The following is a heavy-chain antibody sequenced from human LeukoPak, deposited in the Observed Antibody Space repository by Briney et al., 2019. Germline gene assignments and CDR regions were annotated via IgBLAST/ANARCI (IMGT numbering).Heavy chain of an antibody. J-gene: IGHJ4*02. D-gene: IGHD2-21*02. Sequence: GGSLRLSCAASGFTFSSYRMTWVRQAPGKGLEWVSSISSSSSYIYYADSVKGRFTISRDNAKNSLYLQMNSLRAEDTAVYYCARENSDCGGDCYSHYFDYWGQGTLVTVSS. CDR2: ISSSSSYI. V-gene: IGHV3-21*04. CDR1: GFTFSSYR. CDR3: ARENSDCGGDCYSHYFDY.